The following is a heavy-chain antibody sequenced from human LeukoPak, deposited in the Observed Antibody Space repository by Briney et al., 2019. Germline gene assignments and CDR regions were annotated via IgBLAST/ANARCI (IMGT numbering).Heavy chain of an antibody. CDR1: GFTVSSNY. D-gene: IGHD3-22*01. CDR2: IYSGGST. Sequence: PGGSLRLSCAASGFTVSSNYMSWVRQAPGKGLEWVSVIYSGGSTYYADSVKGRFTISRDNSENTLYLQMNSLRAEDTAVYYCARDRGDSSGYSLFDYWGQGTLVTVSS. V-gene: IGHV3-66*01. J-gene: IGHJ4*02. CDR3: ARDRGDSSGYSLFDY.